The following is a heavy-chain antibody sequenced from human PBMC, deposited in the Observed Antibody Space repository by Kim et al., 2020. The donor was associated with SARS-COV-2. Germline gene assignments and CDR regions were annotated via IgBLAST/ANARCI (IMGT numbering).Heavy chain of an antibody. J-gene: IGHJ4*02. V-gene: IGHV3-23*01. Sequence: YADAVRGRLTVSRDNAKKTLYLQRNSQRAEDTAVYYCAKDLSVLGDGDYWGQGTLVTVSS. CDR3: AKDLSVLGDGDY. D-gene: IGHD3-10*01.